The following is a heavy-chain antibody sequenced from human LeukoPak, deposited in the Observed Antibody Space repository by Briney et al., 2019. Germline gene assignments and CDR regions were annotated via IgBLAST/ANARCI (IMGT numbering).Heavy chain of an antibody. CDR1: GFTFNNYA. D-gene: IGHD6-19*01. CDR2: ISYDASNK. J-gene: IGHJ6*02. CDR3: ARFSGGPPSYYYYYGLDV. Sequence: GGSLRLSCAASGFTFNNYALHWVRQAPGKGLEWVAVISYDASNKYYADSVKGRFTISRDNSKNTLYLQMNSLRAEDTAVYYCARFSGGPPSYYYYYGLDVWGQGTTVTVSS. V-gene: IGHV3-30-3*01.